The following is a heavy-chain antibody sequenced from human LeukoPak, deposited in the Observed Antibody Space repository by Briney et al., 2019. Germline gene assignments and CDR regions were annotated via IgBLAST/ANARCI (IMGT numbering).Heavy chain of an antibody. J-gene: IGHJ4*02. CDR2: IYYTGSI. Sequence: SETLSLTCTVSGGSMSSYYWIWIRQPPGKGLEWIGYIYYTGSINYNPSLKSRVTISLDTSKNQFSLRLNSVTAAETAVYYCVSQLGGTTFHWGQGTLVTVSS. D-gene: IGHD1/OR15-1a*01. CDR3: VSQLGGTTFH. V-gene: IGHV4-59*01. CDR1: GGSMSSYY.